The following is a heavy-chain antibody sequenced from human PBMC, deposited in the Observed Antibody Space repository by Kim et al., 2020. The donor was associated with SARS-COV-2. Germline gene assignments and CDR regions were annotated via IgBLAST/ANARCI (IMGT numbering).Heavy chain of an antibody. CDR3: ARRGSYSYYYYGMDV. J-gene: IGHJ6*02. D-gene: IGHD1-26*01. V-gene: IGHV4-61*07. Sequence: PSRKSRVTISVDTSKNQFSLKLSSVTAADTAVYYCARRGSYSYYYYGMDVWGQGTTVTVSS.